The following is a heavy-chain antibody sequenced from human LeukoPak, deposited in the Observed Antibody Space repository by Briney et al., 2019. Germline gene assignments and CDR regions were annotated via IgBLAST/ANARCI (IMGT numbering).Heavy chain of an antibody. J-gene: IGHJ4*02. D-gene: IGHD3-9*01. CDR1: GFTFSDYY. CDR3: ARGPLTGYQYPNDY. V-gene: IGHV3-11*06. CDR2: ISGSSTYT. Sequence: TGGSLRLSCAASGFTFSDYYMSWIRQAPGKGLEWVSYISGSSTYTNYADSVKGRFTISRDDAKNSLYLQMNSLRAEDTAVYFCARGPLTGYQYPNDYWGQGTLVTVSS.